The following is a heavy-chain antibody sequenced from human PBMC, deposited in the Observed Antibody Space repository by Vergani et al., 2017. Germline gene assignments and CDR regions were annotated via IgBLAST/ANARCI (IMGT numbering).Heavy chain of an antibody. J-gene: IGHJ4*02. D-gene: IGHD3-16*01. V-gene: IGHV3-23*01. CDR1: GFTFSTYA. CDR2: LTGGGGST. Sequence: EVQLLESGGSLKQPGGSVRLSCAASGFTFSTYAMHWVRQAPGKGLEWVSALTGGGGSTYYADSFKGRFIISRDFSKNTLYLQMNSLRTDDTATYYCAKHFRGWGIDYWGQGTQVIVSS. CDR3: AKHFRGWGIDY.